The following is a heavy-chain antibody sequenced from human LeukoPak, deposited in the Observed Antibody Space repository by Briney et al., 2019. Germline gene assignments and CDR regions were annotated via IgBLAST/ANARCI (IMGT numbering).Heavy chain of an antibody. CDR2: ISSSSSTI. CDR1: GFTFSSYS. Sequence: PGGSLRLSCAASGFTFSSYSMNWVRQAPGKGLEWVSYISSSSSTIYYADSVKGRFTISRDNAKNSLYLQMNSLRAEETAVYYCARELKTRYGPHAFDIWGQGTMVTVSS. V-gene: IGHV3-48*04. D-gene: IGHD4-17*01. CDR3: ARELKTRYGPHAFDI. J-gene: IGHJ3*02.